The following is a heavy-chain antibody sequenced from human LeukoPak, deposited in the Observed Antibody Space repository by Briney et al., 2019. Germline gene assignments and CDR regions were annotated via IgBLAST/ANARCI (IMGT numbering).Heavy chain of an antibody. J-gene: IGHJ4*02. V-gene: IGHV3-15*01. Sequence: PGGSLRLSCAASGFTFSNAWMSWVRQAPGKGLEWVGRIKSKTDGGTTDYAAPVKGRFTISRDDSKNALYLQVNSLKTEDTAVYYCTTDQSHRGYDPGYFDYWGQGTLVTVSS. D-gene: IGHD5-12*01. CDR1: GFTFSNAW. CDR2: IKSKTDGGTT. CDR3: TTDQSHRGYDPGYFDY.